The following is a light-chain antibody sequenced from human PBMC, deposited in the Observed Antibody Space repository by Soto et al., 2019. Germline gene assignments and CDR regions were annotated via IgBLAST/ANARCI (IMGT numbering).Light chain of an antibody. CDR3: QVWDSSNERNGV. CDR1: NLGRKS. Sequence: SYELTQPPSVSVAPGQTATITCGGNNLGRKSVHWYQQKPGQAPVLVVYDNSDRPSGIPERFSGSNSGNTATLTISRVEAGDEADYYCQVWDSSNERNGVFGGGTKLTVL. CDR2: DNS. J-gene: IGLJ3*02. V-gene: IGLV3-21*02.